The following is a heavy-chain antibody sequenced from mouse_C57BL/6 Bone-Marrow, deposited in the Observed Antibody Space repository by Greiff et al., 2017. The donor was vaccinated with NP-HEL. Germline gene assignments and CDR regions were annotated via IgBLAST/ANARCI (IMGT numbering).Heavy chain of an antibody. Sequence: VQLQQSGPELVKPGASVKISCKASGYTFTDYYMNWVKQSHGKSLEWIGDINPNNGGTSYNQKFKGKATLTVDKSSSTAYMELRSLTSEDSAVYYCARTMGFYDYDREGDWYFDVWGTGTTVTVSS. V-gene: IGHV1-26*01. CDR3: ARTMGFYDYDREGDWYFDV. CDR1: GYTFTDYY. CDR2: INPNNGGT. D-gene: IGHD2-4*01. J-gene: IGHJ1*03.